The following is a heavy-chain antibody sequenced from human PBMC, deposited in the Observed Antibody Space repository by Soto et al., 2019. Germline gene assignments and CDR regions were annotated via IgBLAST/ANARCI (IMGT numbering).Heavy chain of an antibody. CDR2: INSDGSST. CDR3: ARREAATISPSYYYYYYLDV. Sequence: GGSLRLSCAASGFTFSSYWMHWVRQAPGKGLVWVSRINSDGSSTSYADYVKGRFTISRDNAKNTLYLQMNSLRAEDTAVYYCARREAATISPSYYYYYYLDVWGKGTTVTVSS. V-gene: IGHV3-74*01. J-gene: IGHJ6*03. D-gene: IGHD5-12*01. CDR1: GFTFSSYW.